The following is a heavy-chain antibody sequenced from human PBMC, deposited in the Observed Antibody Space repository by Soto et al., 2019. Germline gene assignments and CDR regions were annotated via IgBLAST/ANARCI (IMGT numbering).Heavy chain of an antibody. J-gene: IGHJ4*02. D-gene: IGHD6-19*01. V-gene: IGHV3-33*01. CDR1: GFTFSSYV. Sequence: GGSLRLSCAASGFTFSSYVMHWVRQAPGKGLEWVAVIWYDGGNKYYADSVKGRFTISRDNSKNTLYLQMNSLRAEDTAVYYCARDGQWLPRDGLRSSYYFDYWGQGTLVTVSS. CDR3: ARDGQWLPRDGLRSSYYFDY. CDR2: IWYDGGNK.